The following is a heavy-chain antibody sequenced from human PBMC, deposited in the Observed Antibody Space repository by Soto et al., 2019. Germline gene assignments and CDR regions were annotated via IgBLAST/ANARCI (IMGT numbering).Heavy chain of an antibody. CDR3: AREGYGGNSDY. J-gene: IGHJ4*02. V-gene: IGHV3-74*03. CDR1: GFTFSSYS. D-gene: IGHD4-17*01. CDR2: INSDGSST. Sequence: PGGSLRLSCAASGFTFSSYSMHWVRQAPGKGLVWVSRINSDGSSTTYADSVKGRFTISRDNAKNTLYLQVNSLRVEDTAVYYCAREGYGGNSDYWGQGTLVTVS.